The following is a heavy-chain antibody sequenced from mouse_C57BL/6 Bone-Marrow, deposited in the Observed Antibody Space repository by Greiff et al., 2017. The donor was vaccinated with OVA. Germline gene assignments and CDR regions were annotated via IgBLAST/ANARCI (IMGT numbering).Heavy chain of an antibody. D-gene: IGHD1-1*01. J-gene: IGHJ1*03. CDR2: ISSGSSTI. Sequence: EVKLMESGGGLVKPGGSLKLSCAASGFTFSDYGMHWVRQAPEKGLEWVAYISSGSSTIYYADTVKGRFTISRDNAKNTLFLQMTSLRSEDTAMYYCARIYYYRYFDVWGTGTTVTVSS. V-gene: IGHV5-17*01. CDR1: GFTFSDYG. CDR3: ARIYYYRYFDV.